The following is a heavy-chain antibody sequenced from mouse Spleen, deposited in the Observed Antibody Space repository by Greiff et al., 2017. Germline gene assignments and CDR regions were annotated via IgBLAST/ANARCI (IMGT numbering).Heavy chain of an antibody. Sequence: EVHLVESGGGLVKPGGSLKLSCAASGFTFSSYAMSWVRQTPEKRLEWVATISDGGSYTYYPDNVKGRFTISRDNAKNNLYLQMSHLKSEDTAMYYCAREGRLRGHFDYWGQGTTLTVSS. CDR2: ISDGGSYT. V-gene: IGHV5-4*01. D-gene: IGHD1-1*01. J-gene: IGHJ2*01. CDR3: AREGRLRGHFDY. CDR1: GFTFSSYA.